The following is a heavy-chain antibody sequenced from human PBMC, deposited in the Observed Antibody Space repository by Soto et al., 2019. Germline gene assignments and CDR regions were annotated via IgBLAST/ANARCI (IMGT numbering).Heavy chain of an antibody. J-gene: IGHJ5*02. CDR3: ARYHDRSGYRYNWFDP. D-gene: IGHD3-22*01. Sequence: QLQLQESGSGLVKPSQTLSLTCAVSGGAVSSGDYSWSWLRQPPGKGLELIGYIYQTGNTYYNPSLNSRVTISVDKSKNPISLKLSSVTAAGTAVYYCARYHDRSGYRYNWFDPWGQGTLVTVSS. CDR1: GGAVSSGDYS. V-gene: IGHV4-30-2*01. CDR2: IYQTGNT.